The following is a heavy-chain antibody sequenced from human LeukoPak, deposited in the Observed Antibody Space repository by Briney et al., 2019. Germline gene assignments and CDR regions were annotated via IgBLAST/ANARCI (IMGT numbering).Heavy chain of an antibody. J-gene: IGHJ4*02. Sequence: PSETLSLTCTVSGGSISSYYWSWIRQPPGKGLEWIGHIYYSGSTNYNPSLKSRVTISVDTSKNQFSLKLSSVTAADTAVYYCARHSGSGSYFSAWDYWGQGTLVTVSS. CDR1: GGSISSYY. CDR2: IYYSGST. D-gene: IGHD3-10*01. V-gene: IGHV4-59*08. CDR3: ARHSGSGSYFSAWDY.